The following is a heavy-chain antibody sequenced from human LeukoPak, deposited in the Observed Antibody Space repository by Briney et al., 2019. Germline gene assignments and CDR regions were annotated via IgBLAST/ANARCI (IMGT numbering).Heavy chain of an antibody. CDR2: ISSSSSTI. J-gene: IGHJ4*02. CDR3: ARRYYDSSGYIHPYYFDY. Sequence: GGSLRLSCAASGFTFSSYAMSWVRQAPGKGLEWVSYISSSSSTIYYADSVKGRFTISRDNAKNSLYLQMNSLRAEDTAVYYCARRYYDSSGYIHPYYFDYWGQGTLVTVSS. V-gene: IGHV3-48*01. CDR1: GFTFSSYA. D-gene: IGHD3-22*01.